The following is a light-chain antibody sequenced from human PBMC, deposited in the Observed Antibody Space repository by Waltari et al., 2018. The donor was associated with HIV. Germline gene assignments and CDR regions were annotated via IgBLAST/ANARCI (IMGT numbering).Light chain of an antibody. J-gene: IGLJ1*01. V-gene: IGLV3-21*04. Sequence: SYVLTQPPSVSVAPGKTARITCGGSDVGAKRVHWYQQKTGQAPVVVMSFDSDRPSGIPERFSGLNSGKTATLTISRVEAGDEADYYCQVWDGNSDIYVFGTGTKVTVL. CDR2: FDS. CDR3: QVWDGNSDIYV. CDR1: DVGAKR.